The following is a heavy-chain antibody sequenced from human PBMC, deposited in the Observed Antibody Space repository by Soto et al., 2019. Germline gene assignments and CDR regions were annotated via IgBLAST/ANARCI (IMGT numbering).Heavy chain of an antibody. CDR3: AKDYGGKDGDY. CDR1: GGTFSSYT. V-gene: IGHV1-69*08. CDR2: IIPILGIA. Sequence: QVQLVQSGAEVKKPGSSVKVSCKASGGTFSSYTISWVRQAPGQGLEWMGRIIPILGIANYAQKFQGRVTITVDKSTSTAYRELSSLRSEDTAVYYRAKDYGGKDGDYWGQGTLVTVSS. D-gene: IGHD4-17*01. J-gene: IGHJ4*02.